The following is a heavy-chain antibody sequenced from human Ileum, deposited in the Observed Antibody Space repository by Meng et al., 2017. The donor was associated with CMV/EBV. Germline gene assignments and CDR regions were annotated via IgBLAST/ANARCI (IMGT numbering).Heavy chain of an antibody. D-gene: IGHD2/OR15-2a*01. J-gene: IGHJ3*02. CDR3: AKGDTSCSTYRAFDI. CDR2: IYSGGGAT. V-gene: IGHV3-23*03. CDR1: GFTFSTFA. Sequence: GGSLRLSCAASGFTFSTFAMGWVRQAPGKGLEWVSSIYSGGGATHYPDSVKGRFTISRDTSENTLHLQMSSLRVDDTALYYCAKGDTSCSTYRAFDILGQGTKVTVSS.